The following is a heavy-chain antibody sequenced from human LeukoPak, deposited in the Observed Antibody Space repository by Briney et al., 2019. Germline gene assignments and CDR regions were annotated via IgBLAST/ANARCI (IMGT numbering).Heavy chain of an antibody. J-gene: IGHJ4*02. Sequence: GASVKVSCKASGYTFTSYGISWVRQAPGQGLEWMGWISAYNGNTNYAQKLQGRVTMTTDTSTSTAYMELRSLRSDDTAVYYCARDQRVYCSSTSCYPYGDPYYFDYWGQGTLVNVSS. CDR3: ARDQRVYCSSTSCYPYGDPYYFDY. D-gene: IGHD2-2*01. CDR2: ISAYNGNT. V-gene: IGHV1-18*01. CDR1: GYTFTSYG.